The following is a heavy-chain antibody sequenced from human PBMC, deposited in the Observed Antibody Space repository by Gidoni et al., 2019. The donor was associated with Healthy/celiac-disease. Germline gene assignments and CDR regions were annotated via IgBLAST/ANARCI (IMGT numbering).Heavy chain of an antibody. V-gene: IGHV3-30*03. J-gene: IGHJ4*02. CDR1: GFTFSSYG. D-gene: IGHD3-10*01. Sequence: GFTFSSYGMHWVRQAPGKGLEWVAVISYDGSNKYYADSVKGRFTISRDNSKNTLYLQMNSLRAEDTAVYYCARDPPGGVDYWGQGTLVTVSS. CDR3: ARDPPGGVDY. CDR2: ISYDGSNK.